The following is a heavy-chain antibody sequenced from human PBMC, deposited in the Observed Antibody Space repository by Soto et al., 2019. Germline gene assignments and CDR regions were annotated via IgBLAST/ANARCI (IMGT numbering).Heavy chain of an antibody. D-gene: IGHD5-18*01. J-gene: IGHJ6*03. V-gene: IGHV4-59*01. CDR2: IYYSGST. CDR3: ARVRYSYGYFYYYYMDV. CDR1: GGSISSYY. Sequence: SETLSLTCTVSGGSISSYYCSWIRQPPGKGLEWIGYIYYSGSTNYNPSLKSRVTISVDTSKNQFSLKLSSVTAADTAVYYCARVRYSYGYFYYYYMDVWGKGTTVTVSS.